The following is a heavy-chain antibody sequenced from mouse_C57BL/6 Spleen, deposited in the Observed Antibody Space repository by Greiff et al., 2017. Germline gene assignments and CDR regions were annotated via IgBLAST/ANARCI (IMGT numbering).Heavy chain of an antibody. Sequence: VQLQQPGTELVKPGASVKLSCKASGYTFTSYWMHWVKQRPGQGLEWIGNINPSNGGTNYNEKFKSKATLTVDKSSSTAYMQLSSLTSEDSAVYYCARGGPLWLRQGYSFDYWGQGTTLTVSS. D-gene: IGHD2-2*01. CDR2: INPSNGGT. V-gene: IGHV1-53*01. J-gene: IGHJ2*01. CDR1: GYTFTSYW. CDR3: ARGGPLWLRQGYSFDY.